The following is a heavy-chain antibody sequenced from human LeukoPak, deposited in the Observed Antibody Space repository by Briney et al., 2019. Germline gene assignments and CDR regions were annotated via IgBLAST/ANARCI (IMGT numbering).Heavy chain of an antibody. Sequence: SRARWAPGQGKKRIGEMFHSGTTNYNPSLKSRVTISLDKSRNEFSLKMSSVTAADTAVYYCARRLDGDNGWGNPWGQGTLGTVSS. CDR2: MFHSGTT. CDR3: ARRLDGDNGWGNP. V-gene: IGHV4-4*02. D-gene: IGHD4-17*01. J-gene: IGHJ5*02.